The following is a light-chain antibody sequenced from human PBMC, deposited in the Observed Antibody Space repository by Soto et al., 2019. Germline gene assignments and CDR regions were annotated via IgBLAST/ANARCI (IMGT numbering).Light chain of an antibody. CDR3: QQYNNWPLFT. V-gene: IGKV3-15*01. Sequence: EIVMTQSPASLAVSRGERAALSCRASQSVSSNVAWYQQKPGQAPRLLIYGASTRATGIPARFSGSGSGTEFTLTISSLQSEDFAVYYCQQYNNWPLFTFGPGTKVDIK. J-gene: IGKJ3*01. CDR1: QSVSSN. CDR2: GAS.